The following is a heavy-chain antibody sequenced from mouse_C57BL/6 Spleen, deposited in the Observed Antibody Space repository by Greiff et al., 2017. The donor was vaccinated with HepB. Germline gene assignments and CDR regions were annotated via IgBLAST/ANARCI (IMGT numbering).Heavy chain of an antibody. CDR3: ARDRANDYYFDY. D-gene: IGHD3-1*01. CDR2: ISDGGSYT. Sequence: DVMLVESGGGLVKPGGSLKLSCAASGFTFSSYAMSWVRQTPEKRLEWVATISDGGSYTYYPDNVKGRFTISRDNAKNNLYLQMSHLKSEDTAMYYCARDRANDYYFDYWGQGTTLTVSS. V-gene: IGHV5-4*01. J-gene: IGHJ2*01. CDR1: GFTFSSYA.